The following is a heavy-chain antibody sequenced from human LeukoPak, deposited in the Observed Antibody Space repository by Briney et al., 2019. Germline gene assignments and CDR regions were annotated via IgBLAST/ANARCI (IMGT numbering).Heavy chain of an antibody. V-gene: IGHV3-21*01. CDR3: ARDGSGYSDPVDY. CDR1: GFTFSSYT. CDR2: ISSSSSYI. Sequence: GGSLRLSCAASGFTFSSYTMNWVRQAPGKGLEWVSSISSSSSYIYYADSVKGRFTISRYNAKNSLYLQMNSRRAEDTAVYYCARDGSGYSDPVDYWGQGTLVTVSS. J-gene: IGHJ4*02. D-gene: IGHD3-22*01.